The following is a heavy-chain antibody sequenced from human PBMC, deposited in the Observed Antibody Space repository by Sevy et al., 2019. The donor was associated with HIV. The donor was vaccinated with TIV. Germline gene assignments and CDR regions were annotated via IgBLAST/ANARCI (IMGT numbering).Heavy chain of an antibody. CDR3: AREGCTQPHDY. D-gene: IGHD2-8*01. V-gene: IGHV3-23*01. Sequence: GGSLRLSCAASGFTFAKYSMSWVRQAPGKGLEWVSTFSFGCGRINYADSVKGRFTISGKDSKNTLFLQMNSLRAEDTATYFCAREGCTQPHDYWGQGTLVTVSS. J-gene: IGHJ4*02. CDR1: GFTFAKYS. CDR2: FSFGCGRI.